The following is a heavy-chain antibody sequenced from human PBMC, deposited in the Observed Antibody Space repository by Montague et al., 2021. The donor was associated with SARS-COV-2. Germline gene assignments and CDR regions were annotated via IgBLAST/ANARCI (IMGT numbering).Heavy chain of an antibody. CDR3: ASGGIEVSMIVVVLTGASYYMDV. Sequence: SETLSLTCAVYGGSFSGYYWTWIRQSPGKGLEWIAEINHSGTTNYNSNPSLRSRVTISVDTSKSQFSLTLSSVTAADTAVYYCASGGIEVSMIVVVLTGASYYMDVWGKGTTVTVSS. CDR1: GGSFSGYY. V-gene: IGHV4-34*01. D-gene: IGHD3-22*01. CDR2: INHSGTT. J-gene: IGHJ6*03.